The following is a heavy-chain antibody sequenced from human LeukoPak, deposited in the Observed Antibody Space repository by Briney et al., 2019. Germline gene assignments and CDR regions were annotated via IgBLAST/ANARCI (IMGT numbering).Heavy chain of an antibody. CDR3: AGEGPTPTSYFDY. V-gene: IGHV4-4*07. CDR1: GGSISNYY. CDR2: IYTSGST. Sequence: SETLSLTCTVSGGSISNYYWSWIRQPAGKGLEWIGRIYTSGSTNYNPSLKSRVTMSVDTSKNQFSLKLNSVTAADTAVYYCAGEGPTPTSYFDYWGQGSLVTVSS. J-gene: IGHJ4*02.